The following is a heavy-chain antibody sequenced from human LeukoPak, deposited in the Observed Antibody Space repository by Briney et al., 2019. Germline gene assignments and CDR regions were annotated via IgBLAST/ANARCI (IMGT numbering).Heavy chain of an antibody. Sequence: GGSLRLSCAASGFTFSSYWMSWVRQAPGKGLEWVSVIYSGGSTYYADSVKGRFTISRDNSKNTLYLQMNSLRAEDTAVYYCARESGSWNDAFDIWGQGTMVTVSS. D-gene: IGHD5-12*01. CDR1: GFTFSSYW. V-gene: IGHV3-66*01. CDR2: IYSGGST. CDR3: ARESGSWNDAFDI. J-gene: IGHJ3*02.